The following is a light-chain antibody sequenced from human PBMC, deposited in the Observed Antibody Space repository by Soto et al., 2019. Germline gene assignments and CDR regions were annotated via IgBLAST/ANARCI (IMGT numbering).Light chain of an antibody. Sequence: QLVLTQSPSASASLGASVKLTCTLSSGHSSYAIAWHQQQPEKGPRYLMKLNSDGSHSKGDGIPDRFSGSSSGAERYLTISILQSEDEADYYCLTCGTGTRGVFGGGTKLTVL. J-gene: IGLJ3*02. CDR2: LNSDGSH. CDR1: SGHSSYA. CDR3: LTCGTGTRGV. V-gene: IGLV4-69*01.